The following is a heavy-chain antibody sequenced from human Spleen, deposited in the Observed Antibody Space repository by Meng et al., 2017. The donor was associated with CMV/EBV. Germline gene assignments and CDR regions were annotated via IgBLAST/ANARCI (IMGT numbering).Heavy chain of an antibody. V-gene: IGHV1-8*03. Sequence: ASVKVSCKAYGYTFTDYYIHWVRQAPGQGLEWMGWINTNSGNTGYAQKFQGRVTITRNTSISTAYMELSSLRSEDTAVYYCARGKAAPGGHNWFDPWGQGTLVTVSS. J-gene: IGHJ5*02. CDR2: INTNSGNT. CDR1: GYTFTDYY. D-gene: IGHD2-15*01. CDR3: ARGKAAPGGHNWFDP.